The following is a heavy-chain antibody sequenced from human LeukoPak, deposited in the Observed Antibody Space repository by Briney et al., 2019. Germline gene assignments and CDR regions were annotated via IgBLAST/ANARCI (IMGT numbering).Heavy chain of an antibody. D-gene: IGHD4-17*01. J-gene: IGHJ3*02. CDR3: ARDSGSTVDAFDI. CDR2: ISSSSSYI. V-gene: IGHV3-21*01. CDR1: GFTFGSYS. Sequence: PGGSLRLPCAASGFTFGSYSMNWVRQAPGKGLEWVSSISSSSSYIYYADSVKGRFTISRDNAKNSLYLQMNSLRAEDTAVYYCARDSGSTVDAFDIWGQGTMVTVSS.